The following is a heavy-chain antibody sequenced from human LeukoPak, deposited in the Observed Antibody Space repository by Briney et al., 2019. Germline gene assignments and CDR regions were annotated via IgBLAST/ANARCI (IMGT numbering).Heavy chain of an antibody. CDR1: GGSFSGYY. CDR2: INHSGST. Sequence: SETLSLTCAVYGGSFSGYYWSWIRQPPGKGLEWIGEINHSGSTNYNPSLKSRVTISVDTPKNQFSLKLSSVTAADTAVYYCAREGDIVATSGPFDYWGQGTLVTVSS. V-gene: IGHV4-34*01. CDR3: AREGDIVATSGPFDY. D-gene: IGHD5-12*01. J-gene: IGHJ4*02.